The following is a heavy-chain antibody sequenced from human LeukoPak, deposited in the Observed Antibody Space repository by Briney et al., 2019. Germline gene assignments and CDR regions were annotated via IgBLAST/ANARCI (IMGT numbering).Heavy chain of an antibody. J-gene: IGHJ4*02. V-gene: IGHV1-69*13. Sequence: SVKVSCKASGGTFSSYAISWVRQAPGQGLEWMGGIIPIFGTANYAQKFQGKVTITADGSTSTAYMELSSLRSEDTAVYYCVRGWDYDSGGRPTAYVYWGQGTLVTVSS. CDR2: IIPIFGTA. D-gene: IGHD3-22*01. CDR3: VRGWDYDSGGRPTAYVY. CDR1: GGTFSSYA.